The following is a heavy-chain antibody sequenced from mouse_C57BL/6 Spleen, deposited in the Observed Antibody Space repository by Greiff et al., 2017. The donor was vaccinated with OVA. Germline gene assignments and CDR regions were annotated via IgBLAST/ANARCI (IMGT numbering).Heavy chain of an antibody. Sequence: QVQLKESGAELVRPGASVTLSCKASGYTFTDYEMHWVKQTPVHGLEWIGAIDPETGGTAYNQKFKGKAILTADKSSSTAYMELRSLTSEDSAVYYCTRPTVDPMDYWGQGTSVTVSS. CDR1: GYTFTDYE. V-gene: IGHV1-15*01. CDR2: IDPETGGT. J-gene: IGHJ4*01. D-gene: IGHD1-1*01. CDR3: TRPTVDPMDY.